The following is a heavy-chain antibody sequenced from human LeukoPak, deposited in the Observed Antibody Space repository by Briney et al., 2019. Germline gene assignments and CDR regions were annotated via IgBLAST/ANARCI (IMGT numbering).Heavy chain of an antibody. Sequence: GGSLRLSCAASGFTFSSYSMNWVRQAPGKGLEWVSSITTRSAIYYADSVKGRFTISRDNAKDSLYLQMNSLRADDTAVYYCAKDPRGSGSSIDYWGQGTLVTVSS. D-gene: IGHD3-10*01. CDR2: ITTRSAI. CDR3: AKDPRGSGSSIDY. V-gene: IGHV3-48*01. J-gene: IGHJ4*02. CDR1: GFTFSSYS.